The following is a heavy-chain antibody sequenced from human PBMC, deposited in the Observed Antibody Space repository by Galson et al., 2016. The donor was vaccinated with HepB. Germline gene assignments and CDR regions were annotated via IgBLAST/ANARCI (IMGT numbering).Heavy chain of an antibody. Sequence: SVKVSCTASGYTFNTYNMHWVRQAPGQGLEWMGIIRPSGGNTLYAQKFQDRITMTRDTSTSTVYMELISLRSEDTAVYYCAREPDHSFYFDYWGQGTLLTVSS. CDR2: IRPSGGNT. J-gene: IGHJ4*02. CDR1: GYTFNTYN. V-gene: IGHV1-46*02. CDR3: AREPDHSFYFDY. D-gene: IGHD1-14*01.